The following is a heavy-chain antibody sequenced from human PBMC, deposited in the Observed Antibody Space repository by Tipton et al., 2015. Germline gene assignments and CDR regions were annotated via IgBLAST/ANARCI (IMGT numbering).Heavy chain of an antibody. V-gene: IGHV3-7*01. CDR2: IKPDGSES. CDR1: GFTFSSYV. D-gene: IGHD5-12*01. Sequence: SLRLSCAASGFTFSSYVMSWVRQAPGKGLEWVANIKPDGSESYYLDSVKGRFTFSRDNAKNSLFLQMNSLRVEDTAVYYCARSGGYGWDYWGQGALVTVSS. CDR3: ARSGGYGWDY. J-gene: IGHJ4*02.